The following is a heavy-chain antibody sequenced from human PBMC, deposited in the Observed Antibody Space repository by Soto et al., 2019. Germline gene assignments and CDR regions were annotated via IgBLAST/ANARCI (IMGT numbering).Heavy chain of an antibody. V-gene: IGHV3-23*01. CDR2: ISGSGGST. J-gene: IGHJ4*02. Sequence: PGGSLRLSCAASGFTFSSYAMSWVRQAPGKGLEWVSAISGSGGSTYYADSVKGRFTISRDNSKNTLYLQMNSLRAEDTAVYYCAKNMGYSNFRAGSDYWGQGTLVTVSS. D-gene: IGHD6-13*01. CDR3: AKNMGYSNFRAGSDY. CDR1: GFTFSSYA.